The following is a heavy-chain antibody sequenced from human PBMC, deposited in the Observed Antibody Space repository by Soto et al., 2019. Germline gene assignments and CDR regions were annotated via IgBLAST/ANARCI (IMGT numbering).Heavy chain of an antibody. V-gene: IGHV1-69*13. Sequence: ASVKVSCKASGGTFSSYAISWVRQAPGQGLEWMGGIIPIFGTANYAQKFQGRVTITADESTSTAYMELSSLRSEDTAVYYCARDRLPYYYDSSGYYDAFDIWGQGTMVTVSS. D-gene: IGHD3-22*01. CDR1: GGTFSSYA. J-gene: IGHJ3*02. CDR3: ARDRLPYYYDSSGYYDAFDI. CDR2: IIPIFGTA.